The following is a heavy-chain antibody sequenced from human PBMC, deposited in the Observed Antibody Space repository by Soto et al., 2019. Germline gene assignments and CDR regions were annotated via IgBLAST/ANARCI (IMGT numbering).Heavy chain of an antibody. J-gene: IGHJ5*02. Sequence: PSETLSLTCAVYGGSFSGYYWSWIRQPPGKGLEWIGEINHSGSTNYNPSLKSRVTISVDTSKNQFSLKLSSVTAAGTAVYYCARGHTRFLEWLTTGNWFDPWGQGTLVTVSS. CDR2: INHSGST. V-gene: IGHV4-34*01. D-gene: IGHD3-3*01. CDR1: GGSFSGYY. CDR3: ARGHTRFLEWLTTGNWFDP.